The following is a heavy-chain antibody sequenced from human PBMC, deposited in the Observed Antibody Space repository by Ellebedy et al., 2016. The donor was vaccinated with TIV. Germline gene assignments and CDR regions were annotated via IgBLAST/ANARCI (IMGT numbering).Heavy chain of an antibody. CDR1: GFIVGSNH. CDR3: ARVSTGHGDYISGWFDP. V-gene: IGHV3-53*04. CDR2: FYSSGST. Sequence: PGGSLRLSCAASGFIVGSNHMTWVRQAPGKGLEWVSVFYSSGSTLYADSVKGRFTISRHNSMNMVYLQMNSLRPEDTAVYYCARVSTGHGDYISGWFDPWGQGTLVTVSS. D-gene: IGHD4-17*01. J-gene: IGHJ5*01.